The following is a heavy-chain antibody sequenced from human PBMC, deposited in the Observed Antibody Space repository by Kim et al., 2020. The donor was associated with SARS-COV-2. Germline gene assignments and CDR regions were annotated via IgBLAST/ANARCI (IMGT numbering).Heavy chain of an antibody. CDR2: IWYDGSKK. Sequence: GGSLRLSCAASGFAFSTYGMHWVRQSPDKGLEWVALIWYDGSKKYYEDSVKGRFTISRDNSKNTLYLQMDSLRAEDTAVYYCAKDKSKGRFLEWFLWEEDGSHWGQGTLVTVSS. CDR3: AKDKSKGRFLEWFLWEEDGSH. J-gene: IGHJ4*02. V-gene: IGHV3-33*06. CDR1: GFAFSTYG. D-gene: IGHD3-3*01.